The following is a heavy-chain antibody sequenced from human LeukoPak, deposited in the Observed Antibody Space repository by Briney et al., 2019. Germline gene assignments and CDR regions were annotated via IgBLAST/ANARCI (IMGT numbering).Heavy chain of an antibody. V-gene: IGHV4-38-2*02. D-gene: IGHD2-2*01. CDR3: ARGPPDCSSTSCYAFDAFDI. CDR1: GYSISSGYY. J-gene: IGHJ3*02. Sequence: PSETLSLTCTVSGYSISSGYYWGWIRQPPGKGLEWIGSIYHSGSTYYNPSLKSRVTISVDTSRNQFSLKLSSVTAADTAMYYCARGPPDCSSTSCYAFDAFDIWGQGTMVTVSS. CDR2: IYHSGST.